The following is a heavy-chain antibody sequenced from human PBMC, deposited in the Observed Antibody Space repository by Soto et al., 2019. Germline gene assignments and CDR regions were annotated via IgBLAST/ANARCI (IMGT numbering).Heavy chain of an antibody. Sequence: PGGSLRLSCAASGFTFDDYAMHWVRQAPGKGLEWVSGISWNSGSIGYADSVKGRFTISRDNAKNSLYPQMNSLRAEDTALYYCAKGAITGTTLGLFDYWGQGTLVTVSS. CDR1: GFTFDDYA. V-gene: IGHV3-9*01. CDR3: AKGAITGTTLGLFDY. CDR2: ISWNSGSI. D-gene: IGHD1-20*01. J-gene: IGHJ4*02.